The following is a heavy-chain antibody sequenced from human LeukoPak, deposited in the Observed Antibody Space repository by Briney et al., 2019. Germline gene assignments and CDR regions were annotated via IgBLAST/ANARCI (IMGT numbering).Heavy chain of an antibody. CDR1: GSTFTDYY. V-gene: IGHV1-2*02. CDR3: ARPLTGTSWYYFDY. Sequence: GASVKVSCKASGSTFTDYYVNWVGQAPGQGLEWLGWINPNSADTSYAQKFRGRVIMTRDTSINTAYVVLSGLKSDDTAVYYCARPLTGTSWYYFDYWGQGTLVTVSS. D-gene: IGHD1-7*01. CDR2: INPNSADT. J-gene: IGHJ4*02.